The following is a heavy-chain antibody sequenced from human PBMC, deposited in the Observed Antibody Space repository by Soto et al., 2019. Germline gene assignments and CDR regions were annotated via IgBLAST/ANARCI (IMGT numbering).Heavy chain of an antibody. V-gene: IGHV4-61*01. D-gene: IGHD6-13*01. CDR1: DGSVSSGNYY. Sequence: QVQLQESGPGLVKPSETLSLTCSVSDGSVSSGNYYWSWIRQPPGKGLEWIGHIYYIGSTNYNPFLKSRVTISVDTSKNQFSLKLTSVTAADTAVYYCAREEKQLARYGGDFDYWGQGTPVTVSS. J-gene: IGHJ4*02. CDR3: AREEKQLARYGGDFDY. CDR2: IYYIGST.